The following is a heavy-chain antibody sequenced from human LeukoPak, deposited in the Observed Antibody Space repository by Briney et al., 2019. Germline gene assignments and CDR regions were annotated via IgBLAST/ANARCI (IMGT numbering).Heavy chain of an antibody. J-gene: IGHJ4*02. CDR2: VYTDGTT. CDR3: ARDIGYYDSSGVFDY. CDR1: GGSLSSYY. D-gene: IGHD3-22*01. V-gene: IGHV4-4*07. Sequence: SETLSLTCTVSGGSLSSYYWSWIRQPAGKGLEWIGRVYTDGTTSYNPSLKSRVTMSVDTSKNQFSLNLNSVTAADTAVYHCARDIGYYDSSGVFDYWGQGTLVTVSS.